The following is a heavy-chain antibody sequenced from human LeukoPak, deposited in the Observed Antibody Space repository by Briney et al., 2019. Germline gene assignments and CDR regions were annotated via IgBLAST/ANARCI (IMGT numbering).Heavy chain of an antibody. CDR1: GGSISSSSYY. Sequence: SETLSLTCTVSGGSISSSSYYWGWIRQPPGKGLEWIGSIYYSGSTYYNPSLKSRVTISVDTSKNQFSLKLSSVTAADTAVYYCARDQPNSSGWYRNWFDPWGQGTLVTVSS. CDR3: ARDQPNSSGWYRNWFDP. CDR2: IYYSGST. D-gene: IGHD6-19*01. J-gene: IGHJ5*02. V-gene: IGHV4-39*07.